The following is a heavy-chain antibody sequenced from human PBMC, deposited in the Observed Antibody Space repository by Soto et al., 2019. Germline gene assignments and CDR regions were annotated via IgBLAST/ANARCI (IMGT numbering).Heavy chain of an antibody. V-gene: IGHV1-46*01. CDR1: GYTFTSYY. Sequence: SVKVSCKASGYTFTSYYMHWVRQAPGQGLEWMGIINPSGGSTSYAQKFQGRVTMTRDTSTSTVYMELSSLRSEDTAVYYCARDRVVVPAAIQDLALSPTDYSYDYGMDVWR. CDR2: INPSGGST. D-gene: IGHD2-2*01. J-gene: IGHJ6*02. CDR3: ARDRVVVPAAIQDLALSPTDYSYDYGMDV.